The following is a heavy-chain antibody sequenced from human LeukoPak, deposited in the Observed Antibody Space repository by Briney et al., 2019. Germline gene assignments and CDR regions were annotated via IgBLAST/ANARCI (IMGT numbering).Heavy chain of an antibody. CDR2: IYYSGST. J-gene: IGHJ5*02. CDR1: GGSISSYY. V-gene: IGHV4-59*08. Sequence: SEALSLTCTVSGGSISSYYWSWIRQPPGKGLEWIGYIYYSGSTNYNPSLKSRVTISVDTSKNQFSLKLSSVTAADTAVYYCARRTDGSGRGPFDPWGQGTLVTVSS. D-gene: IGHD1-14*01. CDR3: ARRTDGSGRGPFDP.